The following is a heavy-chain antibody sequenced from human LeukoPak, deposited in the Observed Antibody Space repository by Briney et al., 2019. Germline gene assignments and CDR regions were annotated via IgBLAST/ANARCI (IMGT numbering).Heavy chain of an antibody. Sequence: GSLRLSCAASGFIFSSYAMSWVRQAPGKGLEWIGYIYYSGSTNYNPSLKSRVTISVDTSKNQFSLKLSSVTAADTAVYYCARDHYSYGYFTTEYYGMDVWGQGTTVTVAS. J-gene: IGHJ6*02. D-gene: IGHD5-18*01. CDR1: GFIFSSYA. CDR2: IYYSGST. V-gene: IGHV4-59*01. CDR3: ARDHYSYGYFTTEYYGMDV.